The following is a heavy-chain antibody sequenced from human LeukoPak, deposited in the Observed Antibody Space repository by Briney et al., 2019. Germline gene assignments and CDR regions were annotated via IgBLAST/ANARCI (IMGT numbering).Heavy chain of an antibody. CDR2: INPNSGGT. CDR1: GYTFTGYY. CDR3: ARVGVEMAQWGAFDI. D-gene: IGHD5-24*01. Sequence: ASVKVSCKASGYTFTGYYMHWVRQAPGQGLEWMGWINPNSGGTNYAQKFQGRVTMTRDTSISTAYMELSRLRSDDTAVYYCARVGVEMAQWGAFDIWGQGTMVTVSS. V-gene: IGHV1-2*02. J-gene: IGHJ3*02.